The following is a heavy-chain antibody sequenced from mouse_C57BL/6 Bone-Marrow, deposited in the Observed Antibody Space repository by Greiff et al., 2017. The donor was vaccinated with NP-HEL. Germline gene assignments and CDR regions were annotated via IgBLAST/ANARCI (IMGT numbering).Heavy chain of an antibody. CDR1: GYALSSSW. Sequence: VQLQQSGPELVKPGASVKISCKASGYALSSSWMNWVKQRPGKGLEWIGRIYPGDGDTNYNGKFKGKATLTADKSSSTAYMQLSSLTSEDSAVYFCAREDSSGYHYWGQGTTLTVSS. CDR2: IYPGDGDT. D-gene: IGHD3-2*02. J-gene: IGHJ2*01. CDR3: AREDSSGYHY. V-gene: IGHV1-82*01.